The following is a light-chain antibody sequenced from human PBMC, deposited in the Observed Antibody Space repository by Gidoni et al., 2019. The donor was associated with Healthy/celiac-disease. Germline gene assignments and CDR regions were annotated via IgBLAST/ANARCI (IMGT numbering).Light chain of an antibody. CDR3: QQSYSTPPRT. V-gene: IGKV1-39*01. Sequence: DIQMTQSPSSLSASVGDRVTITCRASQSISSYLNWYQQKPGKAPKLLIYAASSLQSGVPSRFSGSGSGTDFTLTISSLQPEAFATYYCQQSYSTPPRTFGGWTKVEIK. CDR2: AAS. CDR1: QSISSY. J-gene: IGKJ4*01.